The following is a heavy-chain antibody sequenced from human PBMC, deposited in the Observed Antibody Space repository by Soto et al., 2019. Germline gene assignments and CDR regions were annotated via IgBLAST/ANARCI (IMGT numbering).Heavy chain of an antibody. CDR1: GYTFTGYY. Sequence: QVQLVQSGAEVKKPGASVKVSCKASGYTFTGYYMHWVRQAPGQGLEWMGWINPNSGGTNYAQKFQGRVTMTRDTSISTDYMELSRLRSDDTAVYYCARGTQRSRQPDPLGYWGQGTLVTVSS. D-gene: IGHD7-27*01. J-gene: IGHJ4*02. CDR3: ARGTQRSRQPDPLGY. CDR2: INPNSGGT. V-gene: IGHV1-2*02.